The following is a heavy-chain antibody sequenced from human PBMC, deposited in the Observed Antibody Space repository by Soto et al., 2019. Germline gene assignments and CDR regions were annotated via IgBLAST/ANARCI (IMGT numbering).Heavy chain of an antibody. CDR1: GFTFSSYA. CDR2: ISGSGGST. CDR3: AKGGLRSSSSEGYFDY. V-gene: IGHV3-23*01. J-gene: IGHJ4*02. D-gene: IGHD6-6*01. Sequence: GSLRLSCAASGFTFSSYAMSWVRQAPGKGLEWVSAISGSGGSTYYADSVKGRFTISRDNSKNTLYLQMSSLRAEDTAVYYCAKGGLRSSSSEGYFDYWGQGTLVTVSS.